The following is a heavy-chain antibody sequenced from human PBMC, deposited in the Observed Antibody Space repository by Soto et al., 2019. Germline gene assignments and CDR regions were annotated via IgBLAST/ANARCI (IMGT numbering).Heavy chain of an antibody. V-gene: IGHV3-30*18. CDR2: ISYDGDTK. CDR1: GFTFGTYV. CDR3: AKPASIYYYLYGLDV. D-gene: IGHD2-2*01. J-gene: IGHJ6*02. Sequence: QVQLVESGGGVIQPGRSLRLSCAASGFTFGTYVMHWVRQAPGKGLEWVAVISYDGDTKYYADTVKGRFTISRDNSKKTLYLQMGSLRPEDTAMYYCAKPASIYYYLYGLDVWGQGTTVTVSS.